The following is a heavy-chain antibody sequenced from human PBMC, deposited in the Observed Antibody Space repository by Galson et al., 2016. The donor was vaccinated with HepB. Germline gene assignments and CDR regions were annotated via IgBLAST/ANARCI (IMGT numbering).Heavy chain of an antibody. V-gene: IGHV7-4-1*01. Sequence: SVKVSCKASGYTFSTYAMNCVRQAPGEGLEWTGWINTNTANPTYAQGFTGRFVFSLDTSVSTAYLQICSLKAEDTAVYYRARDLRLLGDYDPSLHQGPIGLPPGTLLQEHFWG. D-gene: IGHD1-26*01. CDR2: INTNTANP. CDR3: ARDLRLLGDYDPSLHQGPIGLPPGTLLQEHF. CDR1: GYTFSTYA. J-gene: IGHJ6*01.